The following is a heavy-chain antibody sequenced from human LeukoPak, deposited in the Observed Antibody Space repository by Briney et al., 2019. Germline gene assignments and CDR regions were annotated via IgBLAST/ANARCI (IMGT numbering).Heavy chain of an antibody. Sequence: GGSLRLSCAASVFTFSSYSMNWVRQAPGKGLEWVSYISSSSSTIYYADSVKGRFTIFRDNAKNSLYLQMNSLRAEDTAVYYCARDTGVAAAGKYYMDVWGKGTTVTVSS. CDR1: VFTFSSYS. V-gene: IGHV3-48*01. CDR3: ARDTGVAAAGKYYMDV. CDR2: ISSSSSTI. D-gene: IGHD6-13*01. J-gene: IGHJ6*03.